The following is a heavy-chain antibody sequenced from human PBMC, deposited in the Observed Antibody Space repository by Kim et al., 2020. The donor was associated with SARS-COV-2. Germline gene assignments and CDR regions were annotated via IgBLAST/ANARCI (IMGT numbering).Heavy chain of an antibody. CDR2: ISTYGGSS. V-gene: IGHV3-64*01. J-gene: IGHJ6*01. D-gene: IGHD3-3*01. CDR3: ARSGRPSGDYDFWTGYG. Sequence: GGSLRLSCTASKFNFSAYDMHWVRQAPGKGLQYVSGISTYGGSSYHANSVNGRFTVSRDNSKNTLYLQMGSLTAEDMAVYYCARSGRPSGDYDFWTGYG. CDR1: KFNFSAYD.